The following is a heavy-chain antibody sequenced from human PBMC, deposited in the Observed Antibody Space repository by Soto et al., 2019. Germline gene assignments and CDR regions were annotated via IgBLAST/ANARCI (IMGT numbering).Heavy chain of an antibody. CDR1: GYTFTGYY. V-gene: IGHV1-2*02. CDR3: ARASKLELVDY. D-gene: IGHD1-7*01. J-gene: IGHJ4*02. Sequence: ASGKVSCEASGYTFTGYYMHWVRQAPGQGLEWMGWINPNSGGTNYAQKFQGRVTMTRDTSISTAYMELSRLRSDDTAVYYCARASKLELVDYWGQGTLVPVSP. CDR2: INPNSGGT.